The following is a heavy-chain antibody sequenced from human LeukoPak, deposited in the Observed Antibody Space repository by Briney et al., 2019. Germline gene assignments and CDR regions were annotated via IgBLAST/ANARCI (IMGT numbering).Heavy chain of an antibody. V-gene: IGHV1-69*04. CDR3: ARELNVGIFGVVTPGGMDV. Sequence: SVKVSCKASGGTFSSYAIGWVRQAPGQGLEWMGRIIPILGIANYAQKFQGRVTITADKSTSTAYMELSSLRSEDTAVYYCARELNVGIFGVVTPGGMDVWGQGTTVTVSS. CDR1: GGTFSSYA. J-gene: IGHJ6*02. CDR2: IIPILGIA. D-gene: IGHD3-3*01.